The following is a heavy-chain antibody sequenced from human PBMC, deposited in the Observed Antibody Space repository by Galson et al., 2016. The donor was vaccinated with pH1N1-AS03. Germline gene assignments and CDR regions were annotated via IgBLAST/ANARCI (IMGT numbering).Heavy chain of an antibody. D-gene: IGHD4-23*01. J-gene: IGHJ6*02. Sequence: SVKVSCKASGGVFNTYAINWVRQAPGEGLEWMGGTTPLTGTPNYAQKFQGRVTINADSMELSGLTYEDTAVYDCARKMGGGPALDAWGQGTSVTVSS. CDR1: GGVFNTYA. CDR3: ARKMGGGPALDA. CDR2: TTPLTGTP. V-gene: IGHV1-69*13.